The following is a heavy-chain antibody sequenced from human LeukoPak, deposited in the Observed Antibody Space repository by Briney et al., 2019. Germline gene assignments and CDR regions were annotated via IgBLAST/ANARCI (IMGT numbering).Heavy chain of an antibody. V-gene: IGHV4-59*01. CDR2: IYYSGST. D-gene: IGHD3-3*01. Sequence: SETLSLTCTVSGCSISSYYWSWIRQPPGKGLEWIGYIYYSGSTNYNPSLKSRVTISVDTSKNQFSLKLSSVTAADTAVYYCARVDFWSDYFFDFWGQGTLVTVSS. CDR3: ARVDFWSDYFFDF. CDR1: GCSISSYY. J-gene: IGHJ4*02.